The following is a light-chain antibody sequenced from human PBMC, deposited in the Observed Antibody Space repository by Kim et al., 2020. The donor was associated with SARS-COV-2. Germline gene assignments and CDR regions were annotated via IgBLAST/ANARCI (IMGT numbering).Light chain of an antibody. CDR2: SND. CDR1: SSNIGSNT. V-gene: IGLV1-44*01. CDR3: AAWDDSLNGVV. J-gene: IGLJ2*01. Sequence: GQRVTISCSGSSSNIGSNTVNWYQQLPGTAPRLLIYSNDQRTSGVADRFSGSKSGTSASLAISGLQSEDEANYYCAAWDDSLNGVVFGGGTQLTVL.